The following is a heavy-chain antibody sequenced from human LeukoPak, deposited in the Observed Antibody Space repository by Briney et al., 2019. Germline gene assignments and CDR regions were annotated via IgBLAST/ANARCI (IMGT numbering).Heavy chain of an antibody. CDR3: ARLSYKYYYGSGAGYMDV. V-gene: IGHV4-39*01. Sequence: SETLSLTCTVSGGSISSSSYYWGWIRQPPGKGLEWIGSIYYSGSTYYNPSLKSRVTISVDTSKNQFSLKLSSVTAADTAVYYCARLSYKYYYGSGAGYMDVWGKGTTVTISS. CDR1: GGSISSSSYY. CDR2: IYYSGST. J-gene: IGHJ6*03. D-gene: IGHD3-10*01.